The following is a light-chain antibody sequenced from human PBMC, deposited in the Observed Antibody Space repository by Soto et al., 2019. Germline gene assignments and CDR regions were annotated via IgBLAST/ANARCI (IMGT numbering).Light chain of an antibody. CDR1: NSEVGGYNY. CDR2: EVS. J-gene: IGLJ1*01. Sequence: QSALTQPPSASGSPGQSVTISCTGTNSEVGGYNYVSWYQQHPGKAPKLMIYEVSKRPSGVPDRFSGSKSGNTASLTVSGLQAEDEADYYCSSYAGSTYVFGTGTKVTVL. CDR3: SSYAGSTYV. V-gene: IGLV2-8*01.